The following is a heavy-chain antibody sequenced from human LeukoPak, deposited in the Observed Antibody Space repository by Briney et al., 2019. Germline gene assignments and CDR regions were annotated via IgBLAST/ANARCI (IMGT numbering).Heavy chain of an antibody. CDR2: IYYSGST. CDR3: AASFGQTRTFDI. V-gene: IGHV4-59*01. J-gene: IGHJ3*02. Sequence: SETLSLTCTVSGGSISSYYWSWIRQPPGKGLEWIGYIYYSGSTNYNPSLKSRVTISVDTSKNQFSLKLSSVTAADTAVYYCAASFGQTRTFDIWGQGTMVTVSS. CDR1: GGSISSYY. D-gene: IGHD3/OR15-3a*01.